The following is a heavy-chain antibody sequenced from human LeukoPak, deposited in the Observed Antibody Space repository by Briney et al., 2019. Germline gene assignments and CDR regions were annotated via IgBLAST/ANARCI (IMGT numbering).Heavy chain of an antibody. CDR1: RFPFNTYG. Sequence: PGGSLSLSCAASRFPFNTYGMHLVRQAPGKGLEWVAVISYHGSDKYYADSVKGRFTISRDNSKNTLYLQMNSLRAEDTAVYHCAIDSSGYPDYWGQGTLVTVSS. D-gene: IGHD3-22*01. CDR3: AIDSSGYPDY. CDR2: ISYHGSDK. V-gene: IGHV3-30*03. J-gene: IGHJ4*02.